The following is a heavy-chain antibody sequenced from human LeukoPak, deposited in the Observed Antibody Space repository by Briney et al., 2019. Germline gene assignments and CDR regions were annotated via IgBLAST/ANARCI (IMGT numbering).Heavy chain of an antibody. CDR2: IYYSGST. Sequence: SETLSLTCTVSGGSISSYYWSWIRQPPGKGLEWIGYIYYSGSTNYNPSLKSRVTISVDTSKNQFSLKLSSVTAADTAVYYCARASRSVEAFDIWGQGTMVTVSS. CDR1: GGSISSYY. V-gene: IGHV4-59*01. D-gene: IGHD2-15*01. CDR3: ARASRSVEAFDI. J-gene: IGHJ3*02.